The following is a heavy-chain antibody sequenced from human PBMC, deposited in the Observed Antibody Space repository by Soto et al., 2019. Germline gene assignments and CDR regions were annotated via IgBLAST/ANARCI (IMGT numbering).Heavy chain of an antibody. J-gene: IGHJ4*02. Sequence: SETLSLTCAVYGGSFSGYYWSWIRQPPGKGLEWIGEINHSGSTNYNPSLKSRVTISVDTSKNQFTLKLSSVTAADTAVYYCAKGKSGGDYWGKGTLVPVSP. CDR1: GGSFSGYY. CDR2: INHSGST. CDR3: AKGKSGGDY. D-gene: IGHD3-3*01. V-gene: IGHV4-34*01.